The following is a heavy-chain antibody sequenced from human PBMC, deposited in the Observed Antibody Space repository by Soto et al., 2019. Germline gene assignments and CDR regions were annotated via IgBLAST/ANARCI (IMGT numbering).Heavy chain of an antibody. CDR2: INHSGST. CDR1: GGSFSGYY. V-gene: IGHV4-34*01. Sequence: SETLSLTCAVYGGSFSGYYWSWIRQPPGKGLEWIGEINHSGSTNYNPSLKNRDTKSVDTSKNQFSLNLSFVPAGDTVVYYCARASRFFSNGVCYRDGRRDYYYYMDVWGKGTTVTVSS. D-gene: IGHD2-8*01. CDR3: ARASRFFSNGVCYRDGRRDYYYYMDV. J-gene: IGHJ6*03.